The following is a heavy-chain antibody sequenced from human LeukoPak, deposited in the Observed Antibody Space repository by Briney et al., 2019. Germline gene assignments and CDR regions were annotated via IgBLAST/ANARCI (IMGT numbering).Heavy chain of an antibody. Sequence: PSETLSLTCTVSGGSVSSYYWSWIRQPPGKGLEWIAYIYYSGSTNYNPSLKSRVTISVDTSKNQFSLKLSSVTAADTAVYHCARDNWNYGSSMDVWGQGTTVTVSS. J-gene: IGHJ6*02. CDR2: IYYSGST. D-gene: IGHD1-7*01. V-gene: IGHV4-59*02. CDR3: ARDNWNYGSSMDV. CDR1: GGSVSSYY.